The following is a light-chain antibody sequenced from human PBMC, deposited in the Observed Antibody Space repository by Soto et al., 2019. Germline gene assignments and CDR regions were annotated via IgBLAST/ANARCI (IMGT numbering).Light chain of an antibody. CDR3: QQYDNLPRT. J-gene: IGKJ4*01. CDR1: QDISNY. V-gene: IGKV1-33*01. Sequence: DIQMTQSPSSLSASVRDRVTITCQASQDISNYLNXYQQKPVKAPKLLIYDASNLETGVGSRFLGSESGRHFTFTIRSLQSEDIATYYCQQYDNLPRTVGGGAKVDIK. CDR2: DAS.